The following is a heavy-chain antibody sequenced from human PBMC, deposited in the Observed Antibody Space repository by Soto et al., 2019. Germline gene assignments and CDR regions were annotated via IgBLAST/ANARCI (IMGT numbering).Heavy chain of an antibody. CDR1: SGYISSDS. D-gene: IGHD1-26*01. Sequence: PSETLSVTCTVSSGYISSDSWSWIRQPPGKGLEWIGYLSYSGNTNYHPFLKSLVTISVDKSKKQFSLKLRSGTAADTAVYYCARVLSGSSLFDNWGQGMLVTVSS. V-gene: IGHV4-59*01. CDR3: ARVLSGSSLFDN. CDR2: LSYSGNT. J-gene: IGHJ4*02.